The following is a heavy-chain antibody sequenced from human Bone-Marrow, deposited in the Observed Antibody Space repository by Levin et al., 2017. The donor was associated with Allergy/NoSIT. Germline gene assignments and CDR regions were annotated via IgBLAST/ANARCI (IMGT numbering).Heavy chain of an antibody. V-gene: IGHV4-39*01. CDR1: GGSIRHNYYY. CDR2: IYYTGDT. J-gene: IGHJ4*02. Sequence: SETLSLTCSVSGGSIRHNYYYWGWVRQSPGKGLEWIGSIYYTGDTFYNPSLESRVTLSVDTSKDQFSLKLRSVTAADTAVYYCARRLGDASSGYYQYYFDYWGQGTLVTVSS. CDR3: ARRLGDASSGYYQYYFDY. D-gene: IGHD3-22*01.